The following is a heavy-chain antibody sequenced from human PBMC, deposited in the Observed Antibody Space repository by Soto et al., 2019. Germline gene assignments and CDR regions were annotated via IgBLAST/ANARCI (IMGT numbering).Heavy chain of an antibody. D-gene: IGHD3-22*01. J-gene: IGHJ4*02. CDR3: ARAHYYDSSGDFDY. CDR2: ISAYNGNT. Sequence: QVQLVQSGAEVKKPGASVKVSCKASGYTFTSYGISWVRQAPGQGLEWMGWISAYNGNTNYAQKLQGRVTMTTDTXPRTAYMELRSLRSDDTAVYYCARAHYYDSSGDFDYWGQGTLVTVSS. CDR1: GYTFTSYG. V-gene: IGHV1-18*01.